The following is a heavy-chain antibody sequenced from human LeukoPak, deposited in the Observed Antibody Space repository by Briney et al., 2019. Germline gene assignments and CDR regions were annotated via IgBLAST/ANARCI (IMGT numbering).Heavy chain of an antibody. D-gene: IGHD2-2*01. CDR3: ARDVVVKGYYYGMDV. Sequence: GGSLRLSCAASGFTFSSYAMSWVRQAPGKGLEWVSPISGSAGSTYYADSVKGRFTISRDNSKNTLYLQMNSLRAEDTAVYYCARDVVVKGYYYGMDVWGQGTTVTVSS. V-gene: IGHV3-23*01. J-gene: IGHJ6*02. CDR1: GFTFSSYA. CDR2: ISGSAGST.